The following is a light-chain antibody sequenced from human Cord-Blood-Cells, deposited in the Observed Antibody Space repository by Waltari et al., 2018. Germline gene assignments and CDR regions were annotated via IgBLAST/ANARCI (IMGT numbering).Light chain of an antibody. Sequence: SYELTQPPSVSVSPGQPASLTCTGDKLGDKYACWYQQKPGPSPVLVIYQDSKRPSGFPERFSGSNSGNTATLTISGTQAMDGADYYCQAWDSSTVVFGGGTKLTVL. CDR3: QAWDSSTVV. CDR2: QDS. CDR1: KLGDKY. V-gene: IGLV3-1*01. J-gene: IGLJ2*01.